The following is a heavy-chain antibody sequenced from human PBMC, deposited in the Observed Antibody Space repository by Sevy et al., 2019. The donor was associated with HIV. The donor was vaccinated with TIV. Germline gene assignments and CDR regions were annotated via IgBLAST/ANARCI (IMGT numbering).Heavy chain of an antibody. Sequence: GGSLRLSCTASGFTFSNFGMHWVRQVPGKGLEWVTFIRYDGRDKYYAASVKGRFNISRDDSKNTLYLQMDSLRAEDTAMYYCAKDLAGPGRRYFDYWGQGTLVTVS. D-gene: IGHD6-13*01. CDR2: IRYDGRDK. CDR1: GFTFSNFG. J-gene: IGHJ4*02. CDR3: AKDLAGPGRRYFDY. V-gene: IGHV3-30*02.